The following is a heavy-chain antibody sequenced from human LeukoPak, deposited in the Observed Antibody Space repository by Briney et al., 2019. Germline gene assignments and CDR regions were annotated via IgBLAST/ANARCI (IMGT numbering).Heavy chain of an antibody. CDR3: ATIQRDHAFDI. CDR1: GGSISSYY. Sequence: PSETLSLTCTVSGGSISSYYWSWIRQPPGKGLEWIGYIYYSGSTNYNPSLKSRVTISVDTSKNQFSLKLSSVTAADTAVYYCATIQRDHAFDIWGQGTMVAVSS. J-gene: IGHJ3*02. CDR2: IYYSGST. V-gene: IGHV4-59*12. D-gene: IGHD6-25*01.